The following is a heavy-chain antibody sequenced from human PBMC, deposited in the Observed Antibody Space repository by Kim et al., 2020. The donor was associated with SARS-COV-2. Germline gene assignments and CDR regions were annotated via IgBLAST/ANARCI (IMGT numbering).Heavy chain of an antibody. CDR1: GGSISSSSYY. CDR2: IYYSGST. Sequence: SETLSLTCTVSGGSISSSSYYWGWIRQPPGKGLEWIGSIYYSGSTYYNPSLKSRVTISVDTSKNQFSLKLSSVTAADTAVYYCARHGYSILFDYWGQGTLVTVSS. V-gene: IGHV4-39*01. J-gene: IGHJ4*02. D-gene: IGHD6-13*01. CDR3: ARHGYSILFDY.